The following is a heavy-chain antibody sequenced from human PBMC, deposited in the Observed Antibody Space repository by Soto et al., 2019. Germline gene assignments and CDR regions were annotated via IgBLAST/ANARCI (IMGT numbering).Heavy chain of an antibody. CDR2: IDPRDSYT. J-gene: IGHJ5*02. Sequence: GEPLKSSWEASGYSFTTYWISCVRQMPGKGLEWMGAIDPRDSYTKYSPSFQGHVTISVDKSISTAYLQWNSLKASDTAIYYCAREKSDLELFNWLDPWGQGTLVTVSS. D-gene: IGHD1-7*01. CDR1: GYSFTTYW. CDR3: AREKSDLELFNWLDP. V-gene: IGHV5-10-1*01.